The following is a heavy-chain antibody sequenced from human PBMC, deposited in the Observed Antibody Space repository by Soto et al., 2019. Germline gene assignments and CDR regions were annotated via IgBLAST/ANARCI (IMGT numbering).Heavy chain of an antibody. CDR2: IYWDDDT. D-gene: IGHD2-21*02. CDR3: IQSRCGGDCLQSYASYYYYGMDV. J-gene: IGHJ6*02. CDR1: AFSLSTGGVG. V-gene: IGHV2-5*02. Sequence: QITWKESGPTLVKPTQTLTLTCTFSAFSLSTGGVGVGWIRQPPGKALEWLALIYWDDDTRYSPSLRSRLTINKDTSKNQVVLIRTNMDPLDTATYYCIQSRCGGDCLQSYASYYYYGMDVWGQGTTVTVSS.